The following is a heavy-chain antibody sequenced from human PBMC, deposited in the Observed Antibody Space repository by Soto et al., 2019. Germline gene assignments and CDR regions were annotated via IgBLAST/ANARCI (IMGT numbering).Heavy chain of an antibody. J-gene: IGHJ4*02. CDR2: IWYDGSNK. CDR3: ARGTEYYFDY. V-gene: IGHV3-33*01. Sequence: QVQLVESGGGVVQPGRSLRLSCAASGFTFSSYGMHWVRQAPGKGLEWVAVIWYDGSNKYYADSVKGRFTISRDNSKNTLYLQMNSLRAEDTAVYYCARGTEYYFDYWGQGTLVTVSS. CDR1: GFTFSSYG.